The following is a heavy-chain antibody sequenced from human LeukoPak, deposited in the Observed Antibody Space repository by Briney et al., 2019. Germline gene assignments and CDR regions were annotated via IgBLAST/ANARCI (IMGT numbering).Heavy chain of an antibody. D-gene: IGHD1-26*01. J-gene: IGHJ4*02. CDR1: GFTFSSYS. V-gene: IGHV3-21*04. Sequence: SGGSLRLSCAASGFTFSSYSMNWVRQAPGKGLEWVSSISSSSSYIYYADSVKGRFTISRDNSESTLYLQMNSLRAEDTAVYYCAKTMGAIDHDYWGQGTLVTVSS. CDR3: AKTMGAIDHDY. CDR2: ISSSSSYI.